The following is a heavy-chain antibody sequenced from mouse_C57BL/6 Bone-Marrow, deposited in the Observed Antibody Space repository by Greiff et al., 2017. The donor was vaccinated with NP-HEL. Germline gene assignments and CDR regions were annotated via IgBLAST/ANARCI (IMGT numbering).Heavy chain of an antibody. D-gene: IGHD1-1*01. CDR2: INPNNGGT. V-gene: IGHV1-18*01. Sequence: EVKLQESGPELVKPGASVKIPCKASGYTFTDYNMDWVKQSHGKSLEWIGDINPNNGGTIYNQKFKGKATLTVDKSSSTAYMELRSLTSEDTAVYYCARSYGSRGGLYYAMDYWGQGTSVTVSS. J-gene: IGHJ4*01. CDR1: GYTFTDYN. CDR3: ARSYGSRGGLYYAMDY.